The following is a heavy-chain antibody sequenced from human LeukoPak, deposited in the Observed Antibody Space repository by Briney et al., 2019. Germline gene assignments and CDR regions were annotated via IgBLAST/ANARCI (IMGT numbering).Heavy chain of an antibody. CDR1: GDSFSTNSAT. Sequence: SQTLSLTCAISGDSFSTNSATWTWLRQSPSRGLEWLGRTYYRSKWSNDYAVSMKSRITINPDTSKNQFSLKLSSVTAADTAVYYCARGPIPAGGFDPWGQGTLVTVSS. V-gene: IGHV6-1*01. CDR2: TYYRSKWSN. D-gene: IGHD1-14*01. CDR3: ARGPIPAGGFDP. J-gene: IGHJ5*02.